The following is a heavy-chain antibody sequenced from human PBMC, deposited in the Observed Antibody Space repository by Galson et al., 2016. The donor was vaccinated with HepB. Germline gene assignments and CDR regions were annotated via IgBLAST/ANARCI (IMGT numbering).Heavy chain of an antibody. CDR1: GFSLSTSGMC. D-gene: IGHD2-2*01. CDR2: IDWDDDK. Sequence: PALVKPTQTLTLTCTFSGFSLSTSGMCVSWIRQPPGKALEWLARIDWDDDKYYTTSLKTRLTISKDTSKNQVVLIMTNMDPEDTATYYCERIKIGEGSSAEFDAFDFWGQGTMVTVS. J-gene: IGHJ3*01. V-gene: IGHV2-70*11. CDR3: ERIKIGEGSSAEFDAFDF.